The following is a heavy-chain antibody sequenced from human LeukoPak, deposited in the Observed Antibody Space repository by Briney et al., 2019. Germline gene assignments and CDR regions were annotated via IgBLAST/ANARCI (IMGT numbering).Heavy chain of an antibody. CDR1: GFTFSSYA. CDR2: ISGSGGST. Sequence: GGSLRLSCAASGFTFSSYAMSWVRRAPGKGLEWVSAISGSGGSTYYADSVKGRFTISRDNSKNTLYPQMNSLRAEDTAVYYCAKDYRTYYDFWSGYYPGYNWFDPWGQGTLVTVSS. CDR3: AKDYRTYYDFWSGYYPGYNWFDP. V-gene: IGHV3-23*01. D-gene: IGHD3-3*01. J-gene: IGHJ5*02.